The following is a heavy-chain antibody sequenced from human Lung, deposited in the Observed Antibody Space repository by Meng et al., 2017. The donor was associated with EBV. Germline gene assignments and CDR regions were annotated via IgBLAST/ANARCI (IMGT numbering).Heavy chain of an antibody. V-gene: IGHV4-30-4*08. J-gene: IGHJ5*02. CDR3: AREYSSSSGLPGP. Sequence: GRWKKADPGLLKPSPTLHLTCTVSGGSIRFGDYYWSWIRQPPGKGLEWIGYIYDSGSTSYNPSLMSRVTISVDTSRNQFSLKLTSVTAADTAVYYCAREYSSSSGLPGPWGQGTLVTVSS. CDR1: GGSIRFGDYY. D-gene: IGHD6-6*01. CDR2: IYDSGST.